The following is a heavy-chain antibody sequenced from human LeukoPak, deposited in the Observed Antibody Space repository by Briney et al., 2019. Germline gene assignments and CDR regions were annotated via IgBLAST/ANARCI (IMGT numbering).Heavy chain of an antibody. V-gene: IGHV3-64D*09. D-gene: IGHD5-24*01. J-gene: IGHJ4*02. Sequence: GGSLRLSCSASGFPFSSSAMHWVRQAPGKGLEYVSSITSDGSGTSYADSVKGRFTISRDNSKNTLYLQMSSLRVEDTAVYYCVKRVGYNYDYWGQGTLVTVSS. CDR2: ITSDGSGT. CDR3: VKRVGYNYDY. CDR1: GFPFSSSA.